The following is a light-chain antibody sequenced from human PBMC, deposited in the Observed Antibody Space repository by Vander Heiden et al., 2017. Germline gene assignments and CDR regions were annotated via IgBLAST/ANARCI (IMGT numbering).Light chain of an antibody. CDR3: AAWDDSLSVV. V-gene: IGLV1-47*01. CDR1: SSNVGSNS. CDR2: RDF. Sequence: QSVLTQPPSASGTPGQRVTIACFVSSSNVGSNSVYWYQHLPGTAPKLLSYRDFQRPSGVPDRFSASKSGTSASLAISGLRSEDEAHYYCAAWDDSLSVVFGGGTKLTVL. J-gene: IGLJ2*01.